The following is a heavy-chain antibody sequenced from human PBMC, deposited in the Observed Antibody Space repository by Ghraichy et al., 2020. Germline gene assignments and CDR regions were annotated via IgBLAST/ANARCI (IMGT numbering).Heavy chain of an antibody. D-gene: IGHD6-6*01. J-gene: IGHJ2*01. V-gene: IGHV1-8*01. CDR1: GYTFTSYD. CDR3: ARSFPSIAAQRYFDL. CDR2: MNPNSGNT. Sequence: ASVKVSCKASGYTFTSYDINWVRQATGQGLEWMGWMNPNSGNTGYAQKFQGRVTMTRNTSISTAYMELSSLRSEDTAVYYCARSFPSIAAQRYFDLWGRGTLITVSS.